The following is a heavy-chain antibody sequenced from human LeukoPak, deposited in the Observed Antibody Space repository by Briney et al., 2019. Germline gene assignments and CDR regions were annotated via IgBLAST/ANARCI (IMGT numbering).Heavy chain of an antibody. CDR1: GFTFSTHW. J-gene: IGHJ6*02. V-gene: IGHV3-74*01. CDR2: ISGDGSMT. D-gene: IGHD3-10*01. Sequence: GGSLRLSCAASGFTFSTHWMYWVRQAPGRELVWVSRISGDGSMTSYADSVKGRFTISRDNAKDTLYLQMTSLRVEDTAVYSCASLLTPYHGSGGGGMDVSGQGTTVTVSS. CDR3: ASLLTPYHGSGGGGMDV.